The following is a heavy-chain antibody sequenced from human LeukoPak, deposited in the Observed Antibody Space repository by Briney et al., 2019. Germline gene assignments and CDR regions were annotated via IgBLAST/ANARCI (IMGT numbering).Heavy chain of an antibody. CDR1: GYTFTSYD. CDR2: MNPNSGNT. Sequence: GASVKVSCKASGYTFTSYDINWVRQATGQGLEWMGWMNPNSGNTGYAQKFQGRVTMTRDTSTSTVYMELSSLRSEDTAVYYCARDLGSSGWYFYYFDYWGQGTLVTVSS. D-gene: IGHD6-19*01. V-gene: IGHV1-8*01. CDR3: ARDLGSSGWYFYYFDY. J-gene: IGHJ4*02.